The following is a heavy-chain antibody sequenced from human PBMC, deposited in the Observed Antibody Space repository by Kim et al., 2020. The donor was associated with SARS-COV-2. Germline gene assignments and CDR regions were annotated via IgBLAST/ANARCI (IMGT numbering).Heavy chain of an antibody. CDR1: GGSISSYY. J-gene: IGHJ6*03. CDR3: ARLGGDFWSGYYYYYYYMDG. D-gene: IGHD3-3*01. Sequence: SETLSLTCTVSGGSISSYYWSWIRQPPGKGLEWIGYIYYSGSTNYNPSLKSRVTISVDTSKNQFSLKLSSVTAADTAVYYCARLGGDFWSGYYYYYYYMDGWGKGTTVTVSS. V-gene: IGHV4-59*08. CDR2: IYYSGST.